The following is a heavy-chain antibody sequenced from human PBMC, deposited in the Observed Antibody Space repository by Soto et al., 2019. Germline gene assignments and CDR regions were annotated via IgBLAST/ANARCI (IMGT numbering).Heavy chain of an antibody. CDR3: AHSLLRQLVNVDWFDP. CDR1: GFSLSTSGLG. J-gene: IGHJ5*02. V-gene: IGHV2-5*02. Sequence: SGPTLVNPTQTLTLTCTFSGFSLSTSGLGKGWIRQPPGKALEWLALIYWDDDKRYSPSLKSRLTITKDTSKNQVVLTMTNMDPVDTATYYCAHSLLRQLVNVDWFDPWGQGTLVTVSS. D-gene: IGHD6-13*01. CDR2: IYWDDDK.